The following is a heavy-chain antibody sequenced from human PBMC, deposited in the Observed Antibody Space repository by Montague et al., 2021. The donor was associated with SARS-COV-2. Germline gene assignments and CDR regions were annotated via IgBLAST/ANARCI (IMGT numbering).Heavy chain of an antibody. J-gene: IGHJ4*02. V-gene: IGHV4-4*07. D-gene: IGHD6-6*01. CDR1: GGSITGFS. CDR2: VTTSGTT. CDR3: ARTPTRPLSLDS. Sequence: SETPSLTCAVSGGSITGFSWSWVRQPAGKGLEWIGRVTTSGTTNYSPSLRSRVTMSVDTSKNQFSPNLNSVTAADTAIYYCARTPTRPLSLDSWGQGTLVTVSS.